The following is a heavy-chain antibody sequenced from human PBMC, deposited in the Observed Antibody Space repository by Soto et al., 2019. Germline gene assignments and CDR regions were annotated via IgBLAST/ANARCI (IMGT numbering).Heavy chain of an antibody. CDR1: GGTFSSYA. CDR3: ARDTRNLTIFGGYYYHGMDV. Sequence: SVKVSCKASGGTFSSYAISWVRQAPGQGLEWMGGIIPIFGTANYAQKFQGRVTITADESTSTAYMELSSLRSEDTAVYYCARDTRNLTIFGGYYYHGMDVWGQGTTVTVSS. CDR2: IIPIFGTA. J-gene: IGHJ6*02. V-gene: IGHV1-69*13. D-gene: IGHD3-3*01.